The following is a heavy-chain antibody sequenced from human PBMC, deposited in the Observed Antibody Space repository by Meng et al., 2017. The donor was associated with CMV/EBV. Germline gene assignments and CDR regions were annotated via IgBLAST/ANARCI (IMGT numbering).Heavy chain of an antibody. CDR1: GFTFSGSA. D-gene: IGHD2-2*01. V-gene: IGHV3-73*01. J-gene: IGHJ6*02. Sequence: GESLKISCAASGFTFSGSAMHWVRQASGKGLEWVGRIRSKANSYATAYAASVKGRFTISRDDSKNTAYLQMNSLKTEDTDVYYCTRASFSRYCSSTSCYYGMDVWGQGTTVTVSS. CDR2: IRSKANSYAT. CDR3: TRASFSRYCSSTSCYYGMDV.